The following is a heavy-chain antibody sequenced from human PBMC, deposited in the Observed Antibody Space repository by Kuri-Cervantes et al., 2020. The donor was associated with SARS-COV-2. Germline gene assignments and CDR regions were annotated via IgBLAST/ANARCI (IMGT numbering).Heavy chain of an antibody. CDR2: MYYTGTT. Sequence: SETLSLTCTVSGGSISTSSYYWAWIRQPPGKGLEWIGSMYYTGTTNYNPSLKSRVTISVDTSKTQSSLKLSSVTAADTAVYYCASRVNWGQGTLVTVSS. CDR3: ASRVN. CDR1: GGSISTSSYY. V-gene: IGHV4-39*01. J-gene: IGHJ4*02.